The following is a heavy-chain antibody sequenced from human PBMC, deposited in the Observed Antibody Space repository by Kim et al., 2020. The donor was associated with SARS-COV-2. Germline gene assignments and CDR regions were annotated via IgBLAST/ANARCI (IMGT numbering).Heavy chain of an antibody. D-gene: IGHD1-26*01. V-gene: IGHV3-74*01. Sequence: GGSLRLSCAASGFTFSSHWMLWVRQAPGKGLVWVSRINSDGTSTTYADSVKGRFTISRDNAKNTLYLQMNSLRAEDTAVYYCARGGGVSRPSGSYGDCWGQGTLVTVSS. CDR3: ARGGGVSRPSGSYGDC. CDR1: GFTFSSHW. J-gene: IGHJ4*02. CDR2: INSDGTST.